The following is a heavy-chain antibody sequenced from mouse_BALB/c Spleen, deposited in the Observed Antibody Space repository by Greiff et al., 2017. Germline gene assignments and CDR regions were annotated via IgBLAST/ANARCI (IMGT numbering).Heavy chain of an antibody. J-gene: IGHJ1*01. CDR1: GDSITSGY. CDR2: ISYSGST. D-gene: IGHD2-14*01. V-gene: IGHV3-8*02. CDR3: ARRVRQSYWYFDV. Sequence: EVKLVESGPSLVKPSQTLSLTCSVTGDSITSGYWNWIRKFPGNKLEYMGYISYSGSTYYNPSLKSRISITRDTSKNQYYLQLNSVTTEDTATYYCARRVRQSYWYFDVWGAGTTVTVSS.